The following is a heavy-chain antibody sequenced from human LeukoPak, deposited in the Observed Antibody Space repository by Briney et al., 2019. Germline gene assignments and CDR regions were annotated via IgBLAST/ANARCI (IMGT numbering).Heavy chain of an antibody. D-gene: IGHD2-2*01. CDR2: ITSSSNTI. V-gene: IGHV3-48*01. Sequence: GGSLRLSCAACGFTFSSYNMNWVRQAPGKGLEWVSYITSSSNTIYYADSVKGRFTISRDNAKNSLYLQMNSLRAEDTAVYYCARRKDWCTSSSCHFDYWGQGTLVTVSS. CDR3: ARRKDWCTSSSCHFDY. CDR1: GFTFSSYN. J-gene: IGHJ4*02.